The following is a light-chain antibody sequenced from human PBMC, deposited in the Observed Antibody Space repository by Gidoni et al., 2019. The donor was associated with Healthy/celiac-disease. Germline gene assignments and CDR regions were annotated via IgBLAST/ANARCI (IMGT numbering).Light chain of an antibody. Sequence: QSVLTQPPSVSWAPGQRVTISCTGRSSNIRAGYDVHWYQQLPGTAPKLPIYGNSNRPSGVPDRFSGSKSGTSASLAITGLQAEDEADYYCQSYDSSLSGSVFGGGTKLTVL. J-gene: IGLJ3*02. CDR2: GNS. V-gene: IGLV1-40*01. CDR3: QSYDSSLSGSV. CDR1: SSNIRAGYD.